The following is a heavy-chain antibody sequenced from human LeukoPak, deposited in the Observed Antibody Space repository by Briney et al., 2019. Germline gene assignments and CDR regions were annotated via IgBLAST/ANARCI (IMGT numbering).Heavy chain of an antibody. V-gene: IGHV3-74*01. CDR1: GFTFSSYW. CDR3: MTTGYYPYYFDY. Sequence: GSLRLSCAASGFTFSSYWMHWVRQAPGKGLVWVSRINSDGSSTSYADSVKDRFTISRDNAKNTLYLQMNSLRAEDTAVYYCMTTGYYPYYFDYWGQGTLVTVSS. J-gene: IGHJ4*02. CDR2: INSDGSST. D-gene: IGHD3-9*01.